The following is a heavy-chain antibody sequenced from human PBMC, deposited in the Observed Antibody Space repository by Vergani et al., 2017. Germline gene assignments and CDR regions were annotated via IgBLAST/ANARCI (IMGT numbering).Heavy chain of an antibody. CDR3: ARSRPYCTSGSCPAI. CDR1: GESIRSGSHY. J-gene: IGHJ4*02. CDR2: IHTGGST. D-gene: IGHD2-15*01. Sequence: QVKLQESGPGLLKPSQTLSLTCTVSGESIRSGSHYWCWIRQPAGKWPEWIGHIHTGGSTDLNPSFKSRVSISVDTSNSHFSLKLNSVTVADTAVYYCARSRPYCTSGSCPAIWGQGTLVTVSS. V-gene: IGHV4-61*02.